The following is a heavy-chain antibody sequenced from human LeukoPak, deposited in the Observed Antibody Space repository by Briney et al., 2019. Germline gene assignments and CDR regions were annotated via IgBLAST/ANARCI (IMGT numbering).Heavy chain of an antibody. CDR1: GFIFADYA. CDR2: INWNSDTI. D-gene: IGHD2-15*01. CDR3: ATSARTYIGSSLDY. Sequence: GGSLRLSCAASGFIFADYAMHWVRQVPGKGLEWVSGINWNSDTIVYAESVKGRFTISRDNAKNTLYLQMNSLRAEDTALYYCATSARTYIGSSLDYWGQGTLVTVSS. V-gene: IGHV3-9*01. J-gene: IGHJ4*02.